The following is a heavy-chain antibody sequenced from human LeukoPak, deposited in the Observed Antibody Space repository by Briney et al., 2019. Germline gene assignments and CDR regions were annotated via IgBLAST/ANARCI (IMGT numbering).Heavy chain of an antibody. CDR2: ISSSSSYI. V-gene: IGHV3-21*01. J-gene: IGHJ4*02. Sequence: PGGSLRLSCAASGFTFSSYSMNWVGQAPGTGLEWLSSISSSSSYIYYADSVKGRFTISRDNSNNTLYLQMNSLRAEDTAVYYCAKDGDYGSGSTPYYFDYWGQGTLVTVSS. D-gene: IGHD3-10*01. CDR1: GFTFSSYS. CDR3: AKDGDYGSGSTPYYFDY.